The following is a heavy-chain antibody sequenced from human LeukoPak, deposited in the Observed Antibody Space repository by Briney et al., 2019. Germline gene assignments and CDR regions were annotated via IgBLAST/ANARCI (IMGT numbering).Heavy chain of an antibody. CDR1: GFTFSCLG. V-gene: IGHV3-30*02. Sequence: GESLKISCAASGFTFSCLGMQWVRPAPGKGLEGVAVIHNDGTQGQYADSVKGRFTISKDNSQNTLYLQMNKLRDDDTAVYYCAKEGDEFRGYLDVWGKGTTVTVSS. J-gene: IGHJ6*03. CDR2: IHNDGTQG. CDR3: AKEGDEFRGYLDV. D-gene: IGHD3-16*01.